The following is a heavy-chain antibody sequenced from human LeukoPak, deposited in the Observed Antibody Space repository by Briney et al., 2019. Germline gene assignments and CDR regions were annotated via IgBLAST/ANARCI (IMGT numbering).Heavy chain of an antibody. CDR2: TNPNSGGT. CDR3: ARGLDYGDYYFDY. Sequence: ASVKVSCKASGYTFTGYYMHWVRQAPGQGLEWMGWTNPNSGGTNYAQKFQGRVTMTRDTSISTAYMELSRLRSDDTAVYYCARGLDYGDYYFDYWGQGTLVTVSS. CDR1: GYTFTGYY. J-gene: IGHJ4*02. D-gene: IGHD4-17*01. V-gene: IGHV1-2*02.